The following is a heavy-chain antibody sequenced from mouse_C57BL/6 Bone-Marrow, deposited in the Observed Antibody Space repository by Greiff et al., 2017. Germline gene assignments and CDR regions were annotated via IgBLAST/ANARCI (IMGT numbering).Heavy chain of an antibody. CDR2: IDPSDSYT. Sequence: QVQLQQPGAELVRPGTSVKLSCKASGYTFTSYWMHWVKQRPGQGLEWIGVIDPSDSYTNYNQKFKGKATLTVDTSSSTAYMQLSSLTSEDSAVYYWARALHYYGSSHWYFDVWGTGTTVTVSS. CDR3: ARALHYYGSSHWYFDV. V-gene: IGHV1-59*01. J-gene: IGHJ1*03. CDR1: GYTFTSYW. D-gene: IGHD1-1*01.